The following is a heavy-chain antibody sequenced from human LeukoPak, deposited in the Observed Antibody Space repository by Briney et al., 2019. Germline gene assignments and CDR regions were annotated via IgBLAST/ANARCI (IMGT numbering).Heavy chain of an antibody. D-gene: IGHD6-19*01. Sequence: GGSLRLSCAASGFTFSSYDMPWVRQATGKGLEWVSAIGTAGDTYYPGSVKGRFTISRENAKNSLYLQMNSLRAGDTAVYYCARVSSGWPSYYGMDVWGQGTTVTVSS. CDR1: GFTFSSYD. J-gene: IGHJ6*02. CDR3: ARVSSGWPSYYGMDV. V-gene: IGHV3-13*01. CDR2: IGTAGDT.